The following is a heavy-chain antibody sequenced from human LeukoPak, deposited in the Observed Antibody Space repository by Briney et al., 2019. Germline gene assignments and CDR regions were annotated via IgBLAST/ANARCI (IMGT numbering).Heavy chain of an antibody. J-gene: IGHJ4*02. V-gene: IGHV4-34*01. CDR1: GGSFSDYY. Sequence: SETLSLTCTVYGGSFSDYYWSWIRQPPGKGLEWIGEINHSGRTYYKPSLKSRVTISVDTSKNQFSLKLSSVTAADTAVYYCARDLGGADGIDYWGQGTLVTVSS. D-gene: IGHD3-16*01. CDR3: ARDLGGADGIDY. CDR2: INHSGRT.